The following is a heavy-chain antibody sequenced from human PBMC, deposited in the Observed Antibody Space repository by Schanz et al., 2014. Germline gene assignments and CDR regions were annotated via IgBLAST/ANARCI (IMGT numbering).Heavy chain of an antibody. CDR2: VPFDGSQK. D-gene: IGHD2-2*01. J-gene: IGHJ5*02. Sequence: QVQLVESGGGVVQPGRSLRLSCAASGFTFSSYALHWVRQAPGKGLEWVAFVPFDGSQKFYADSVKGRFTISRDNAKNTLYLQMNTLRAEDTAVYYCARAGYDADNWFDPWGEGTLVNVSS. V-gene: IGHV3-30*04. CDR1: GFTFSSYA. CDR3: ARAGYDADNWFDP.